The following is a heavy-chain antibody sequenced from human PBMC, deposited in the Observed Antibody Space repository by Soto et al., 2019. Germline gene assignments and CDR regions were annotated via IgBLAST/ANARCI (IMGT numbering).Heavy chain of an antibody. CDR1: GFTFSSYA. CDR3: AKDLVYCSGGSCYSTGRLDY. J-gene: IGHJ4*02. Sequence: GGSLRLSCAASGFTFSSYAMSWVRQAPGKGLDWVSAISGSGGGTYYADSVKGRFTISRDNSKNTLYLQMNSLRAEDTAVYYWAKDLVYCSGGSCYSTGRLDYWGQGTLVTVSS. CDR2: ISGSGGGT. D-gene: IGHD2-15*01. V-gene: IGHV3-23*01.